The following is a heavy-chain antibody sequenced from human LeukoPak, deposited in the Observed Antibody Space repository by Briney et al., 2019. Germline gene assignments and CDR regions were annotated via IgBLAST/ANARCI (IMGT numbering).Heavy chain of an antibody. CDR1: GFTFSSYT. V-gene: IGHV3-21*01. D-gene: IGHD1-26*01. Sequence: GGSLRLSCAASGFTFSSYTMNWVRQAPGKGLEWVSSISSSSSYIYYADSVKGRFTISRDNAKSSLYLQMNSLRAEDTAVYYCARDPYSGSQYYFDYWGQGTLVTVSS. J-gene: IGHJ4*02. CDR2: ISSSSSYI. CDR3: ARDPYSGSQYYFDY.